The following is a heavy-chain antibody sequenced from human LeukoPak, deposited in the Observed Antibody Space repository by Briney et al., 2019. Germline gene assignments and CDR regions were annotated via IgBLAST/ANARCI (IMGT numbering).Heavy chain of an antibody. CDR3: AKATRDNSGCLDY. J-gene: IGHJ4*02. CDR1: GFTFSTYA. CDR2: IGGRGGST. D-gene: IGHD6-19*01. V-gene: IGHV3-23*01. Sequence: GGSLRLSCAASGFTFSTYAMTWVLQAPGKALEWVSSIGGRGGSTYYADSVKGRFTISRDNSKNTLDLQMHSLRADDSAVYYCAKATRDNSGCLDYWGQGTLVTVSS.